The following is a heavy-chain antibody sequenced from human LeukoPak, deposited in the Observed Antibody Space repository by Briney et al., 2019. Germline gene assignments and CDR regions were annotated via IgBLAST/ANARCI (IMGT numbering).Heavy chain of an antibody. Sequence: ASVKVSCKVSGYTLTELSMHWVRQAPGKGLEWMGGFDPEDGETIYAQKFQGGVTMTEDTSTDTAYMELSSLRSEDTAVYYCATDLFITGTRYFQRWGQGTLVTVSS. J-gene: IGHJ1*01. V-gene: IGHV1-24*01. D-gene: IGHD1-20*01. CDR2: FDPEDGET. CDR3: ATDLFITGTRYFQR. CDR1: GYTLTELS.